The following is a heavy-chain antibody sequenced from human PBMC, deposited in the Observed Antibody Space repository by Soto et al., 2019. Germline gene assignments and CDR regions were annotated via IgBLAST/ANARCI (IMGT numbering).Heavy chain of an antibody. Sequence: SETLSLTCTVSGGSISSGGYYWSWIRQHPGKGLEWIGYIYYSGSTYYNPSLKSRVTISVDTSKNQFSLKLSSVTAADTAVYYCARGEYYDILTGAIDIWGQGTRVTVAS. CDR1: GGSISSGGYY. CDR2: IYYSGST. V-gene: IGHV4-31*03. D-gene: IGHD3-9*01. J-gene: IGHJ3*02. CDR3: ARGEYYDILTGAIDI.